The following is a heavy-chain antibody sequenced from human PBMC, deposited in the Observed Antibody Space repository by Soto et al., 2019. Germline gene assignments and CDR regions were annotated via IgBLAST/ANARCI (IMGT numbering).Heavy chain of an antibody. CDR3: ARAEVVTTIFTKHYFFDY. D-gene: IGHD5-12*01. CDR2: ISSDGGTT. V-gene: IGHV3-64*07. J-gene: IGHJ4*02. CDR1: GFTFSSYT. Sequence: DVQLVESGGGLVQPGGSLRLSCAASGFTFSSYTMHWVRQAPGKGLEYVSAISSDGGTTYYADSVKDRFTISRDNSKNTLYLQMGSLTAEDMAVYYCARAEVVTTIFTKHYFFDYWGQGTLVTVSS.